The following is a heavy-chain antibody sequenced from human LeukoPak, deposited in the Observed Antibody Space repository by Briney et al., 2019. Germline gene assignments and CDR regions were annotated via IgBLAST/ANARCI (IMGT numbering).Heavy chain of an antibody. V-gene: IGHV3-23*01. CDR2: ISGSGGST. Sequence: GGSLRLSCAASGFIFSNYGMSWVRQAPGKGLEWVSGISGSGGSTYYADSVKGRFTISRDNSKNTLYLQMSSLRAEDTAEYYCAKGRADGYNWRFDYSGQGTLVTVFS. D-gene: IGHD5-24*01. J-gene: IGHJ4*02. CDR3: AKGRADGYNWRFDY. CDR1: GFIFSNYG.